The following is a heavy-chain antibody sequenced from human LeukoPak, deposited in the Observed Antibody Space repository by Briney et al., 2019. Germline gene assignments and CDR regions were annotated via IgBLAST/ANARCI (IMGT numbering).Heavy chain of an antibody. CDR3: ARDHVYGGADY. J-gene: IGHJ4*02. CDR1: GFTFHNYA. CDR2: TSGDGITT. D-gene: IGHD5/OR15-5a*01. V-gene: IGHV3-43*02. Sequence: GRSLRLSCAASGFTFHNYAIHWVRQAPGKGLEWVSLTSGDGITTYFADSVKGRFTISRDNSKSSLFLQMNSLRTEDTALYYCARDHVYGGADYWGQGTLVTVSS.